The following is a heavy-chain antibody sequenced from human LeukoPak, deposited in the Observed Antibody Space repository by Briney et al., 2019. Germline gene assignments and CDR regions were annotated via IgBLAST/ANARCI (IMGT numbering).Heavy chain of an antibody. J-gene: IGHJ4*02. CDR2: IWNDGSYE. V-gene: IGHV3-33*03. Sequence: GGSLRLSCAASGFTFSSYGMHWVRQAPGKGLEWVAVIWNDGSYEYYGDPVKGRFTISRDNSKNTLYLQMNNLRADDTAVYFCAEPTRGSGSFLNDYWGQGTLVTVSS. CDR3: AEPTRGSGSFLNDY. CDR1: GFTFSSYG. D-gene: IGHD1-26*01.